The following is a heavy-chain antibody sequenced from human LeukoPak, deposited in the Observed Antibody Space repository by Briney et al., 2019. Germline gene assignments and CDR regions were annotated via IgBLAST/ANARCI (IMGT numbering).Heavy chain of an antibody. CDR3: ARAMVRGVIHYYYGMDV. V-gene: IGHV6-1*01. Sequence: SQTLSLTCAISGDSVSSNSAAWNWIRQSPSRGLEWLGRTYYRSKWYNDYSVSVKSRITINPDTSKNQFSLQLNSVTPEDTAVYYCARAMVRGVIHYYYGMDVWGQGTTVTVSS. D-gene: IGHD3-10*01. CDR1: GDSVSSNSAA. CDR2: TYYRSKWYN. J-gene: IGHJ6*02.